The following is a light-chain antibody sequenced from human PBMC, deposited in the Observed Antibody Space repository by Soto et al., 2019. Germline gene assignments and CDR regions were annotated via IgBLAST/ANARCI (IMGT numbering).Light chain of an antibody. CDR2: DAS. CDR3: LQHQSYTLT. V-gene: IGKV1-17*01. Sequence: IQGTKSQSSLSASVGDRVTITCRASLDIRNELDWYQQKPCKAPKRLIYDASTLQYWIPSRFSGDGSCTEVTLTISSLLSEDFATYFCLQHQSYTLTFGQGTK. J-gene: IGKJ1*01. CDR1: LDIRNE.